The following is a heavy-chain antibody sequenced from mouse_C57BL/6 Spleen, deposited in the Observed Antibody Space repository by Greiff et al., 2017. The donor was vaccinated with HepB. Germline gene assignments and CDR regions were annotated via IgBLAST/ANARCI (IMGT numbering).Heavy chain of an antibody. Sequence: VQLQQSGPELVKPGASVKISCKASGYTFTDYYMNWVKQSHGKSLEWIGDINPNNGGTSYNQKFKGKATLTVDKSSSTAYMELRSLTSEDSAVYYCARVTTGVEGDWGQGTPLTVSS. CDR1: GYTFTDYY. CDR2: INPNNGGT. J-gene: IGHJ2*01. V-gene: IGHV1-26*01. D-gene: IGHD1-1*01. CDR3: ARVTTGVEGD.